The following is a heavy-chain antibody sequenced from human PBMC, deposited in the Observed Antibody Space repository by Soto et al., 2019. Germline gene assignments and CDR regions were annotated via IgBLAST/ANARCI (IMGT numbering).Heavy chain of an antibody. Sequence: ASVKVSCKASGYTFTRYTMNWVRQAPGQRLERMGWINPDNGNTKSSQKFQDRVIITRDTSASTAYMDLSSLRSEDTAVYYCARGIATGQLDPWGQGTLVTVSS. CDR2: INPDNGNT. CDR1: GYTFTRYT. V-gene: IGHV1-3*01. J-gene: IGHJ5*02. CDR3: ARGIATGQLDP. D-gene: IGHD2-15*01.